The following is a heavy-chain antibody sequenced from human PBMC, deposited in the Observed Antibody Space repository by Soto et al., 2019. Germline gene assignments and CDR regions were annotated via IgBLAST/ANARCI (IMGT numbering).Heavy chain of an antibody. CDR3: ASGGYSYGPPLAPDY. Sequence: SVKVSCKASGGTFSSYAISWVRQAPGQGLEWMGGIIPIFGTANYAQKFQGRVTITADESTSTAYMELSSLRSEDTAVYYCASGGYSYGPPLAPDYWGQGTLVTVS. D-gene: IGHD5-18*01. CDR1: GGTFSSYA. CDR2: IIPIFGTA. J-gene: IGHJ4*02. V-gene: IGHV1-69*13.